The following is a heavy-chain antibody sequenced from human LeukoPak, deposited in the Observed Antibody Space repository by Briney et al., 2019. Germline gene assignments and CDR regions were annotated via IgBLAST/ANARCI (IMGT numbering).Heavy chain of an antibody. CDR3: ARAGQGKLYYDFWR. V-gene: IGHV4-39*01. CDR2: IYYSGST. Sequence: KPSETLSLTCTVSGGSISSSSYYWGWTRQPPGKGLEWIGSIYYSGSTYYNPSLKSRVTISVDTSKNQFSLKLSSVTAADTAVYYCARAGQGKLYYDFWRWGQGTMVTVSS. J-gene: IGHJ3*01. D-gene: IGHD3-3*01. CDR1: GGSISSSSYY.